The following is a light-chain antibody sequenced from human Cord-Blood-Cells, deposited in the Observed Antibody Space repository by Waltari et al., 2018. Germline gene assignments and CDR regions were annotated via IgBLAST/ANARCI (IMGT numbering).Light chain of an antibody. J-gene: IGLJ1*01. CDR2: GNR. CDR1: SSNIGAGYN. V-gene: IGLV1-40*01. CDR3: QSYDSSLSGYV. Sequence: QSVLTQPPSVSGAPGQRVTISCTGSSSNIGAGYNVNWYQQLPGPAPKRRIYGNRNRPAVVPDLITGSKSATSASLSITGLQAEDEADYYCQSYDSSLSGYVFGTGTKVTVL.